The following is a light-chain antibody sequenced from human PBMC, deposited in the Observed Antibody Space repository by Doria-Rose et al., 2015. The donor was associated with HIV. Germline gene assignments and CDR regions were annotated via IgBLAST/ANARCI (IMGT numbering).Light chain of an antibody. V-gene: IGKV1-9*01. CDR1: QDISSY. CDR2: AAS. J-gene: IGKJ4*01. Sequence: TQSPSFLSASVGVRVTITCRASQDISSYLAWYQQTPAQAPKLLIYAASTLQSGVPSRFSGSGSGTESTLTITSLQPEDFATYYCQQLNSYPPTFGGGTKVEI. CDR3: QQLNSYPPT.